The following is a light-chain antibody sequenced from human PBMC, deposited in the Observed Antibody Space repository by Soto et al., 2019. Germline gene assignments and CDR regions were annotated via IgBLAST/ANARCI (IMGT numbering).Light chain of an antibody. J-gene: IGKJ5*01. V-gene: IGKV1-13*02. CDR1: QDIRGA. CDR2: DVS. Sequence: AIQLTQSPSSLSASVGDRVTITCRASQDIRGALAWYQQKSGKAPKILIYDVSTLESGVPSRFSGSSSGTDFTLTISSLQPVDFATYYCQQFNSYPITFGQGTRLEI. CDR3: QQFNSYPIT.